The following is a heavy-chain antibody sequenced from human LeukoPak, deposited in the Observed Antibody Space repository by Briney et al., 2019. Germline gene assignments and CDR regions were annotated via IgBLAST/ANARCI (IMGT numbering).Heavy chain of an antibody. CDR3: ARDPPYYYGSGSYPLYYFDY. CDR2: IYYSGST. D-gene: IGHD3-10*01. Sequence: NPSETLSLTCTVSGGSISSYYWSWIRQPPGKGLDWIGYIYYSGSTNYNPSLKSRVTISVDTSKNQFSLKLSSVTAADTAVYYCARDPPYYYGSGSYPLYYFDYWGQGTLVTVSS. J-gene: IGHJ4*02. CDR1: GGSISSYY. V-gene: IGHV4-59*01.